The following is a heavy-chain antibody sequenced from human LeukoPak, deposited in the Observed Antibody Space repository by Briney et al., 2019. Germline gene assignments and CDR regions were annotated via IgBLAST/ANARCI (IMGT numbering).Heavy chain of an antibody. CDR3: AKETWQVVYYFDY. Sequence: GGSLRLSCAASGFTFSSYGMHWVRQAPGKGLEWVAVISYDGSNKYYADSVKGRFTISRDNSKNTLSLQMNSLRGEDTAVYYCAKETWQVVYYFDYWGQGTLVSVSS. D-gene: IGHD2-15*01. J-gene: IGHJ4*02. CDR1: GFTFSSYG. V-gene: IGHV3-30*18. CDR2: ISYDGSNK.